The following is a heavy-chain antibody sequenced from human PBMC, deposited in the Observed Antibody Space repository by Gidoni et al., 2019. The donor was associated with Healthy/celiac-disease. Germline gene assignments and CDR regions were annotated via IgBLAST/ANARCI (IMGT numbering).Heavy chain of an antibody. CDR1: GFTFSSYD. Sequence: GFTFSSYDMHWVRQATGKGLEWVSAIGTAGDTYYPGSVKGRFTISRENAKNSLYLQMNSLRAEDTAVYYCARAEQLPTYYYYGMDVWGQGTTVTVSS. J-gene: IGHJ6*02. CDR3: ARAEQLPTYYYYGMDV. V-gene: IGHV3-13*01. D-gene: IGHD6-6*01. CDR2: IGTAGDT.